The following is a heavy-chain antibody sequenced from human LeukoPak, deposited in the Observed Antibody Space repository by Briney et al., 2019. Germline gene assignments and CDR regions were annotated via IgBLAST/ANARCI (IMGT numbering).Heavy chain of an antibody. Sequence: GGSLRLSCAASGFTFSSYAMSWVRQAPGKGLEWVSAIGGSGGSTYYADSVKGRFTISRDNSKNTLYLQMNSLRAEDTAVYYCAKDLFFVGAFDIWGQGTMVTVSS. CDR3: AKDLFFVGAFDI. V-gene: IGHV3-23*01. D-gene: IGHD2-21*01. CDR2: IGGSGGST. J-gene: IGHJ3*02. CDR1: GFTFSSYA.